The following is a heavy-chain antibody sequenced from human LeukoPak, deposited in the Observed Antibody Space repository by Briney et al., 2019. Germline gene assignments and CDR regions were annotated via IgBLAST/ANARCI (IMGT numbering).Heavy chain of an antibody. CDR1: GFTFSSYG. CDR3: AKDRDYYGSYTFDY. J-gene: IGHJ4*02. D-gene: IGHD3-10*01. V-gene: IGHV3-30*18. Sequence: PGGSLRLSCAASGFTFSSYGMHWVRQAPGKGLEWVAVISYDGSNKYYADSVKGRFTISRDNAKNSLYLQMNSLRAEDTALYYCAKDRDYYGSYTFDYWGQGTLVTVSS. CDR2: ISYDGSNK.